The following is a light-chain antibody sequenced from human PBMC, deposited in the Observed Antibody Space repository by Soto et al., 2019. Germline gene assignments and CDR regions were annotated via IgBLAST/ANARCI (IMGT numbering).Light chain of an antibody. J-gene: IGLJ2*01. V-gene: IGLV2-8*01. CDR2: DVT. CDR1: SSDVGGYDY. Sequence: QSALTQPPSASGSPGQSVAISCTGTSSDVGGYDYVSWFQQNPGKAPKLMIYDVTKRPSGVPDRFSGSKSGNTASLTVSGLQADDEAYYYCASYGGYYLVFGGGTKLTVL. CDR3: ASYGGYYLV.